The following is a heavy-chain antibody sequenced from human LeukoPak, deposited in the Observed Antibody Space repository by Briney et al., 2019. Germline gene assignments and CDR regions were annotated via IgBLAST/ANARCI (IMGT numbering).Heavy chain of an antibody. CDR1: GFTFSSYG. CDR2: ISYDGSNK. CDR3: ARDRTYSGYDPIGY. J-gene: IGHJ4*02. D-gene: IGHD5-12*01. Sequence: GGSLRLSCAASGFTFSSYGMHWVRQAPGKGLEWVAVISYDGSNKYYADSVKGRFTISRDNAKNSLYLQMNSLRAEDTAVYYCARDRTYSGYDPIGYWGQGTLVTVSS. V-gene: IGHV3-30*03.